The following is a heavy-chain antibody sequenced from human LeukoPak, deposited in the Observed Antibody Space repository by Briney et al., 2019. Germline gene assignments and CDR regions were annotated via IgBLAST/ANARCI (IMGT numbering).Heavy chain of an antibody. CDR1: GFTFSSYA. D-gene: IGHD2-2*01. CDR3: ARDLAGTRWFDP. Sequence: GRSLRLSCAASGFTFSSYAMHWVRQAPGKGLEWVAVISYDGSNKYYADSVKGRFTISRDNSKNTLYLQMNSLRAEDTAVYYCARDLAGTRWFDPWGQGTLVTVSS. J-gene: IGHJ5*02. V-gene: IGHV3-30-3*01. CDR2: ISYDGSNK.